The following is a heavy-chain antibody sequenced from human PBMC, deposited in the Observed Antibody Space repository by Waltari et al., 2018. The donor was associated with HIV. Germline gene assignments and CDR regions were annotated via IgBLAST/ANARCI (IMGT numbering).Heavy chain of an antibody. CDR1: RFTFSGDG. J-gene: IGHJ3*02. CDR3: VKERGPFNGFDI. CDR2: IWSDGYNK. Sequence: QVYLMESGGGVVQPGGSLKLPRAASRFTFSGDGMHWVRQAPGKGLEWVAVIWSDGYNKFYADSVRGRFTFSRDNSKYTLSLQMNSLRAEDTALYYCVKERGPFNGFDIWGQGTMVTVSS. D-gene: IGHD3-16*01. V-gene: IGHV3-33*06.